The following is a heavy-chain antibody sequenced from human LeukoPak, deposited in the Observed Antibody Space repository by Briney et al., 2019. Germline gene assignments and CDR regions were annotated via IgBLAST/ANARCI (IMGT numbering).Heavy chain of an antibody. V-gene: IGHV4-39*01. CDR3: ARQMGRGSYFDY. Sequence: SETLSLTCTVSGGSISSSSYYWGWVRQPPGEGLEWIASIYYSGSTYYNPSLKSRVTISVDTSKNQFSLKLSSVTAADTAVYYCARQMGRGSYFDYWGQGTLVTVSS. J-gene: IGHJ4*02. CDR1: GGSISSSSYY. D-gene: IGHD1-26*01. CDR2: IYYSGST.